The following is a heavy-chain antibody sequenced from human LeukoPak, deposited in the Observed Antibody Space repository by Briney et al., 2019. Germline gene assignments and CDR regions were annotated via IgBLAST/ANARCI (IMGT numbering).Heavy chain of an antibody. CDR3: AIDREKNDYGVYGFDY. D-gene: IGHD4-17*01. CDR2: IWHDGSNK. Sequence: PGWSLRLSGTAPGLTLRSSGMRWARQAPGKGLDWLAFIWHDGSNKYYTDSVEGRFTISRDNSKNTQYLQINSLRAEDKAVYYCAIDREKNDYGVYGFDYWGQGTLVTVSP. V-gene: IGHV3-30*02. J-gene: IGHJ4*02. CDR1: GLTLRSSG.